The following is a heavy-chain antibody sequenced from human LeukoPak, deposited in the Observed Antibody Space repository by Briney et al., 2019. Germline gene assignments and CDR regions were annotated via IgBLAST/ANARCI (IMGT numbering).Heavy chain of an antibody. Sequence: GSLRLSCEGSGFTFRDYQMSWIRQPPGKGLEWIGEINHSGSTNYNPSLKSRVTISVDRSKNQFSLKLSSVTAADTAVYYCARGWMVRGVIGYFDPWGQGTLVTVSS. CDR1: GFTFRDYQ. D-gene: IGHD3-10*01. CDR2: INHSGST. V-gene: IGHV4-34*01. J-gene: IGHJ5*02. CDR3: ARGWMVRGVIGYFDP.